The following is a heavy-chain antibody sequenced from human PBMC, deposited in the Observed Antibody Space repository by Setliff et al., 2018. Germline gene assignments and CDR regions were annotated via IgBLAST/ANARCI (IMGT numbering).Heavy chain of an antibody. CDR1: GGSFSDYY. Sequence: ETLSLTCTVYGGSFSDYYWGWIRQSPGKRPEWIAEINQSGNTNYNPSLNSRVSVSVDTPTNQFSLKVFSVTAADTAVYYCRFWSSYYKNDYWAQGTLVTV. CDR2: INQSGNT. D-gene: IGHD3-3*01. CDR3: RFWSSYYKNDY. V-gene: IGHV4-34*01. J-gene: IGHJ4*02.